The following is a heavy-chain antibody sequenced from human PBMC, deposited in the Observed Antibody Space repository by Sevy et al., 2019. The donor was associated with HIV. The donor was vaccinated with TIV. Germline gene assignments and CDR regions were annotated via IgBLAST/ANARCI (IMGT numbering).Heavy chain of an antibody. Sequence: VSVKVSCKTSGYTFINYGLGWVRQAPGQGLEWMGWISATNGNTKDVEKFEDRVTMTRDTSTGTVYMELKNLRYDDTAVYYCARWGYDYGDYWGQGTLVTVSS. CDR1: GYTFINYG. CDR2: ISATNGNT. D-gene: IGHD3-16*01. V-gene: IGHV1-18*01. CDR3: ARWGYDYGDY. J-gene: IGHJ4*02.